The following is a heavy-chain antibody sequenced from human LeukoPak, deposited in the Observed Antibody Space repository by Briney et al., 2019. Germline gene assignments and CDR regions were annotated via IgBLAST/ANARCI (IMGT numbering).Heavy chain of an antibody. CDR2: IRYDGSNK. CDR1: GFTFGSYG. CDR3: AKDLIVGATIGEAFDI. D-gene: IGHD1-26*01. J-gene: IGHJ3*02. Sequence: GGSLRLSCAASGFTFGSYGMHWVRQAPGKGLEWVAFIRYDGSNKYYADSVKGRFTISRDNSKNTLYLQMNSLRAEDTAVYYCAKDLIVGATIGEAFDIWGQGTMVTVSS. V-gene: IGHV3-30*02.